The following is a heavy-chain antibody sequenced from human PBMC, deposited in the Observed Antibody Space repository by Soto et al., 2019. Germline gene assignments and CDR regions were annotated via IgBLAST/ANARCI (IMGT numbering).Heavy chain of an antibody. CDR1: GYTFTSYY. CDR3: ARAPGLVAAHRALDY. CDR2: INPSGGST. J-gene: IGHJ4*02. Sequence: ASVKVSCKASGYTFTSYYMHWVRQAPGQGLEWMGIINPSGGSTSYAQKFQGRVTMTRDTSTSTVYMELSSLRSEDTAVYYCARAPGLVAAHRALDYWGQGTLVTVSS. D-gene: IGHD5-12*01. V-gene: IGHV1-46*03.